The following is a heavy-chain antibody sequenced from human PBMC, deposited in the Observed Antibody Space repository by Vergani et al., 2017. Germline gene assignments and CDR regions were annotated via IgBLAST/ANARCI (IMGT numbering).Heavy chain of an antibody. J-gene: IGHJ6*02. CDR3: AREDNIVVVPAAPRHYYGMDV. CDR2: INHSGST. CDR1: GGSFSGYY. V-gene: IGHV4-34*01. Sequence: QVQLQQWGAGLLKPSETLSLTCAVYGGSFSGYYWSWIRQPPGKGLEWIGEINHSGSTNYNPSLKSRVTISVDTSKNQFSLKLRSVTAADTAVYYCAREDNIVVVPAAPRHYYGMDVWGQGTTVTVS. D-gene: IGHD2-2*01.